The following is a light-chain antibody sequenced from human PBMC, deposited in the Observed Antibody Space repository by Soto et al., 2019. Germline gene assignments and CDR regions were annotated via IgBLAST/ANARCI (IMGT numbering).Light chain of an antibody. V-gene: IGLV1-44*01. CDR2: SNN. J-gene: IGLJ2*01. CDR1: NSNIGSNT. Sequence: QSVLTQPPPASGTPGQRVTISCSGSNSNIGSNTVNWYQQLPGTAPKLLIYSNNQRPSGVPGRFSDSKSGTSASLAISGLQSEDEADYYCASWDDSLNGVVFGGGTKLTVL. CDR3: ASWDDSLNGVV.